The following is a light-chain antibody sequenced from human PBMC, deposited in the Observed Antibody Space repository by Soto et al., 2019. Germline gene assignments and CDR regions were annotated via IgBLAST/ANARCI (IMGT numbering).Light chain of an antibody. CDR2: EVT. CDR3: SSYVGSNNYV. V-gene: IGLV2-8*01. CDR1: SSDVGRYNF. Sequence: QSALTQPPSASGSPVQSVTISCIGTSSDVGRYNFVSWYQHHPGKAPKLIIYEVTKRPSGVPDRFSGSKSGNTASLTVSGLQADDEADYFCSSYVGSNNYVFGTGTKVTVL. J-gene: IGLJ1*01.